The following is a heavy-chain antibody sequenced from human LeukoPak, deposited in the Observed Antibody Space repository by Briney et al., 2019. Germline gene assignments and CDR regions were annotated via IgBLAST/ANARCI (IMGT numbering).Heavy chain of an antibody. CDR1: GGSISSSY. Sequence: PSETLSLTCTVPGGSISSSYWSWIRQPPGKGLEWIGYIYYTGSTNYNPSLRSRVTISVDTSKNQFSLELSSVTAADTAVYYCARVGFGNTPHPIDYWGQGALVTVSS. J-gene: IGHJ4*02. V-gene: IGHV4-59*01. CDR3: ARVGFGNTPHPIDY. CDR2: IYYTGST. D-gene: IGHD4-23*01.